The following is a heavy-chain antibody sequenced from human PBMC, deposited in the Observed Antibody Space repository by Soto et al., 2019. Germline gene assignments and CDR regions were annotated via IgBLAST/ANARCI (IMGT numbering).Heavy chain of an antibody. Sequence: HPGGSLRLSCAASGFTFSSYAMSWVRQAPGKGLEWVSAISGSGGSTYYADSVKGRFTISRDNSKNTLYLQMNSLRAEDTAVYYCAKDVLGYMSTGTKIDYWGQGTLVTVSS. J-gene: IGHJ4*02. D-gene: IGHD3-9*01. V-gene: IGHV3-23*01. CDR1: GFTFSSYA. CDR3: AKDVLGYMSTGTKIDY. CDR2: ISGSGGST.